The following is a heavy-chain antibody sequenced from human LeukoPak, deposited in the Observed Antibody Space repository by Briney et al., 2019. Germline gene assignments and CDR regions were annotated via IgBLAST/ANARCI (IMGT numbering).Heavy chain of an antibody. J-gene: IGHJ4*02. D-gene: IGHD4-17*01. CDR3: ARDRSSDYAAASTHFDY. CDR2: IYYSGST. CDR1: GGSISSYY. Sequence: SETLSLTCTVSGGSISSYYWSWIRQPPGKGLEWIGSIYYSGSTYYNPSLKSRVTISVDTSKNQFSLKLSSVTAADTAVYYCARDRSSDYAAASTHFDYWGQGTLVTVSS. V-gene: IGHV4-59*12.